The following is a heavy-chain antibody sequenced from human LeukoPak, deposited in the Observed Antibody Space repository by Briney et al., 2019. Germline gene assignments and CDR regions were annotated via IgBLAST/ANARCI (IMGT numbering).Heavy chain of an antibody. CDR2: IKQDGSEK. D-gene: IGHD3-10*01. CDR1: GFTFSSYS. V-gene: IGHV3-7*01. Sequence: PGGSLRLSCAASGFTFSSYSMNWVRQAPGKGLEWVANIKQDGSEKYYVDSVKGRFTISRDNAKNSLFLQMNSLRAEDTAVYYCARVGYYGSGREANDYWGQGTLVTVSS. CDR3: ARVGYYGSGREANDY. J-gene: IGHJ4*02.